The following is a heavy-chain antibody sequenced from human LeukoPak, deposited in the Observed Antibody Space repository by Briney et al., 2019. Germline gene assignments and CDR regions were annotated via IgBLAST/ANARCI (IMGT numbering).Heavy chain of an antibody. CDR1: GGSFSGYY. D-gene: IGHD3-10*01. CDR3: ASPMTFMVRGLHGIDGFDI. J-gene: IGHJ3*02. CDR2: INHSGST. V-gene: IGHV4-34*01. Sequence: KTSETLSLTCAVYGGSFSGYYWSWIRQPPGKGLEWIGEINHSGSTNYNPSLKSRVTISADRSKNQFSLKLNSVTAADTAVYYCASPMTFMVRGLHGIDGFDIWGQGTMVAVSS.